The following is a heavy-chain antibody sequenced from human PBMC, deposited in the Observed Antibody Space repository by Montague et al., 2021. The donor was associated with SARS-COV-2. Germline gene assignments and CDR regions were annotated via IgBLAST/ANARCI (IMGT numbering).Heavy chain of an antibody. J-gene: IGHJ4*02. CDR1: GGSVSSRSYY. D-gene: IGHD4-23*01. CDR2: IYYSGNT. Sequence: SETLSLTCTVSGGSVSSRSYYWGWNRQPPGKGLEWIGSIYYSGNTNYNPSLKSRVTIPVDTSKNQFSLKLISVTAADTAVYYSARRVEYGGPRFDYWGQGTLVTVSS. CDR3: ARRVEYGGPRFDY. V-gene: IGHV4-39*01.